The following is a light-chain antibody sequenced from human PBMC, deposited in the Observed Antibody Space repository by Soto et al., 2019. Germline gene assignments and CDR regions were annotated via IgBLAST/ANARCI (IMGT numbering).Light chain of an antibody. Sequence: QSALTQPASVSGSPGPSVTISCTGTSSDVGGYNYVSWYQQQPGKAPKLMIYEVSNRHSGVSNRCSGSKSGNTASLTISGLQADDEADYYCSSLTSINTGVFGGGTKLTVL. CDR1: SSDVGGYNY. CDR3: SSLTSINTGV. J-gene: IGLJ3*02. CDR2: EVS. V-gene: IGLV2-14*01.